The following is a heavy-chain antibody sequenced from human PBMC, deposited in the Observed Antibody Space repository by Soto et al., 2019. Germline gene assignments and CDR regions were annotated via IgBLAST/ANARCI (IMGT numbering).Heavy chain of an antibody. D-gene: IGHD5-12*01. V-gene: IGHV3-33*01. CDR1: GFTFSSYG. J-gene: IGHJ4*02. Sequence: GGSLRLSCAASGFTFSSYGMHWVRQAPGKGLEWVAVIWFDGINKFYAESVKGRFTISRDNSKNMLYLQINSLRVEDTAVYYCMSSVEESRFVAFEYWGQGTLVTVSS. CDR3: MSSVEESRFVAFEY. CDR2: IWFDGINK.